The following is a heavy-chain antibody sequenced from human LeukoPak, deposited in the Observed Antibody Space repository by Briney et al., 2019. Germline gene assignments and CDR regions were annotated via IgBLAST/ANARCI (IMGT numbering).Heavy chain of an antibody. CDR1: GYTLTELS. J-gene: IGHJ4*02. V-gene: IGHV1-24*01. Sequence: ASVKVSCKVSGYTLTELSMHWVRQAPGKGLEWMGGFDPEDGETIYAQKFQGRVTMTEDISTDTAYMELSSLRSEDTAVYYCAIAAADSTSFDYWGQGTLVTVSS. D-gene: IGHD6-13*01. CDR3: AIAAADSTSFDY. CDR2: FDPEDGET.